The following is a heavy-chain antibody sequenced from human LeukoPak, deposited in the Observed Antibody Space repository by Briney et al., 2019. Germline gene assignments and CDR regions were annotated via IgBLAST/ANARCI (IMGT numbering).Heavy chain of an antibody. J-gene: IGHJ4*02. CDR1: GFTFGSYY. V-gene: IGHV3-7*01. CDR2: IAQDGSEK. D-gene: IGHD1-7*01. Sequence: PGGSLRLSCEASGFTFGSYYMSWVRQAPGKGLEWVANIAQDGSEKNYVDSVKGRFTVSRDNAKNSLYLQMNSLRAEDTAVYYCARIGTATSTRVYPDCRGQGTLVTVSS. CDR3: ARIGTATSTRVYPDC.